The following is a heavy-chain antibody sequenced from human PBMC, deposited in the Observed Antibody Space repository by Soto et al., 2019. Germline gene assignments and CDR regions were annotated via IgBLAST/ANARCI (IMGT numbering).Heavy chain of an antibody. CDR1: GYTFTSYY. J-gene: IGHJ4*02. Sequence: QVQLVQSGAEVKKPGASVKVSCKASGYTFTSYYISWVRQAPGQGLEWMGWISGYNGNTNYAQKLQGRVTMTTATSTRTAYMELMSRRSEETAVYYCASEGPPCVNWGQGTLVTVSS. CDR3: ASEGPPCVN. V-gene: IGHV1-18*01. CDR2: ISGYNGNT.